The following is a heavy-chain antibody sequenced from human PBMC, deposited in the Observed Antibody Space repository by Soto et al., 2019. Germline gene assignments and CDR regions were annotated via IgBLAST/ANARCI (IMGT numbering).Heavy chain of an antibody. Sequence: SQTLSLTCVISGDSVSSNSAAWNWIRRSPSRGLEWLGRTYYRSKWYNDYAVSVKSRITINPDTSKNQFSLQLNSVTPEDTAVYYCARERVDTERYYYYGMDVWGQGTTVTVSS. V-gene: IGHV6-1*01. J-gene: IGHJ6*02. D-gene: IGHD5-18*01. CDR3: ARERVDTERYYYYGMDV. CDR1: GDSVSSNSAA. CDR2: TYYRSKWYN.